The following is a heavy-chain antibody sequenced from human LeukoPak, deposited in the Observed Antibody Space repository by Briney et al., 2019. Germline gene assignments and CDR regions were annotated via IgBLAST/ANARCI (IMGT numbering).Heavy chain of an antibody. CDR3: ARASYGSESPGPFYYGVDV. D-gene: IGHD3-10*01. Sequence: GGSLRLSCAASGFSFGSFGMHWVRQAPGKGLEWVAVIWNDGSDRYYKDSVKGRFTISRDNSKNTLYLQMNSLRAEDTAVYYCARASYGSESPGPFYYGVDVWGQGTTVTVSS. CDR2: IWNDGSDR. V-gene: IGHV3-33*01. J-gene: IGHJ6*02. CDR1: GFSFGSFG.